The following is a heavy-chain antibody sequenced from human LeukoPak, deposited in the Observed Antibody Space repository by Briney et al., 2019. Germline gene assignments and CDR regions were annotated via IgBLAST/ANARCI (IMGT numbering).Heavy chain of an antibody. CDR1: GYTFTSYA. V-gene: IGHV1-2*06. CDR2: INPNSGGT. CDR3: AREMEKYYYDSSGYYY. J-gene: IGHJ4*02. Sequence: ASVKVSCKASGYTFTSYAMNWVRQAPGQGLEWMGRINPNSGGTNYAQKFQGRVTMTRDTSISTAYMELSRLRSDDTAVYYCAREMEKYYYDSSGYYYWGQGTLVTVSS. D-gene: IGHD3-22*01.